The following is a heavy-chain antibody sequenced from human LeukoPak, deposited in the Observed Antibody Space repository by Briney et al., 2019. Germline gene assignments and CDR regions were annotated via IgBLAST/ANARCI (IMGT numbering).Heavy chain of an antibody. CDR1: GGSMSSSSYY. J-gene: IGHJ4*02. D-gene: IGHD4-17*01. Sequence: PSETLSLTCTVSGGSMSSSSYYWGWLRQPPGKGLEWIGSAYYSGTTYCNPSLKSRVTISVDTPKNQFSLKLSSVTAADTAVYYCARPNYGDYIVDYWAQGTLVTVSS. V-gene: IGHV4-39*01. CDR3: ARPNYGDYIVDY. CDR2: AYYSGTT.